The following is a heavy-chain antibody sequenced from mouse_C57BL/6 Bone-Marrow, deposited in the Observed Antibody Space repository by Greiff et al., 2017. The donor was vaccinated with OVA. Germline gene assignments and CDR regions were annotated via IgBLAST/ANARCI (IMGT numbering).Heavy chain of an antibody. Sequence: QVQLQQPGAELVKPGASVKMSCKASGYTFTSYWITWVKQRPGQGLEWIGDIYPGSGSTNYNEKFKSKATLTVDKSSSTAYMQLSSLTSEDSAVYYCARYDYDRYAMDYWGQGTSVTVSS. V-gene: IGHV1-55*01. CDR3: ARYDYDRYAMDY. CDR1: GYTFTSYW. CDR2: IYPGSGST. D-gene: IGHD2-4*01. J-gene: IGHJ4*01.